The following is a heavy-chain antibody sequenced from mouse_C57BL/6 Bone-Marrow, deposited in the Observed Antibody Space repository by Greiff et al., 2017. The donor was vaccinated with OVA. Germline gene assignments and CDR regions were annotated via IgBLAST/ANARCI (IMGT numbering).Heavy chain of an antibody. CDR2: IYPGSGST. Sequence: QVHVKQSGAELVKPGASVKMSCTASGYTFTSYWITWVKQRPGQGLEWIGDIYPGSGSTNYNEKFKSKATLTVDPSSSTAYMQLSSLTSEDSAVYYGERRYDGSSWYFDVWGTGTTVTVSS. V-gene: IGHV1-55*01. CDR3: ERRYDGSSWYFDV. D-gene: IGHD1-1*01. J-gene: IGHJ1*03. CDR1: GYTFTSYW.